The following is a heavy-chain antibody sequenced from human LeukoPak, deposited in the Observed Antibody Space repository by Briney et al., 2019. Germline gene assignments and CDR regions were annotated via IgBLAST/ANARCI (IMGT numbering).Heavy chain of an antibody. D-gene: IGHD1-14*01. V-gene: IGHV1-2*02. J-gene: IGHJ6*03. Sequence: ASVKVSCKASGYTFTGYYMHWVRQAPGQGLEWMGWINPNSGGTNYAQKFQGRVTITRDTSISTAYMELSRLRSDDTAVYYCARVSAQPNYYYYYMDVWGKGTTVTVSS. CDR1: GYTFTGYY. CDR2: INPNSGGT. CDR3: ARVSAQPNYYYYYMDV.